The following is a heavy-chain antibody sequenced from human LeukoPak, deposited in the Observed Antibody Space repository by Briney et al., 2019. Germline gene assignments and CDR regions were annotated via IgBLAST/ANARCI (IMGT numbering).Heavy chain of an antibody. Sequence: GGSLRLSCAASGFTFSSYAMSWVRQAPGKGLEWVSAISGSGGSTYYADSVKGRFTISRDNSKNTLYLQMNSLRAEDTAVYYCATLLGIVVVPAAPTDAFDTWGQGTMVTVSS. V-gene: IGHV3-23*01. CDR3: ATLLGIVVVPAAPTDAFDT. CDR1: GFTFSSYA. J-gene: IGHJ3*02. D-gene: IGHD2-2*01. CDR2: ISGSGGST.